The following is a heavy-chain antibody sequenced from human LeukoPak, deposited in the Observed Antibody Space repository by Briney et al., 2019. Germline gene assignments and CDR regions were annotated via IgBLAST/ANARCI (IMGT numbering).Heavy chain of an antibody. J-gene: IGHJ6*02. CDR2: ISDSGGST. CDR3: VRGYSFGPYGMDV. CDR1: GFPFSSYA. Sequence: GGSLILSCSASGFPFSSYAMHWVRQAPGKGLEYVSAISDSGGSTYYADSVKGRFTISRDNSKNTLYLQMSSLRAEDTAVYFCVRGYSFGPYGMDVWGQGTTVTVSS. D-gene: IGHD2-15*01. V-gene: IGHV3-64D*09.